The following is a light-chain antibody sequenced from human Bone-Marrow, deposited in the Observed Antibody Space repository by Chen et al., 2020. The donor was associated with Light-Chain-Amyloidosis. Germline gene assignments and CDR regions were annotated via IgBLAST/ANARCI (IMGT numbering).Light chain of an antibody. CDR3: QSADSSGTYEGK. CDR2: RDT. Sequence: SYDLTQPPSVSVSPGQTARLTCSGDDLPTKYAYWYQQKPGHAPVLVIHRDTERPSGIPERFSGSSSGTTATLPISGVQAEDEADYHCQSADSSGTYEGKFGGGNKLTVL. V-gene: IGLV3-25*03. CDR1: DLPTKY. J-gene: IGLJ2*01.